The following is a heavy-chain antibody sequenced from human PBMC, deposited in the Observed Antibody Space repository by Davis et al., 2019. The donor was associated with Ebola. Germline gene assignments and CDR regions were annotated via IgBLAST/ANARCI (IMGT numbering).Heavy chain of an antibody. D-gene: IGHD6-13*01. CDR1: GFTFNTYV. J-gene: IGHJ4*02. V-gene: IGHV3-23*01. Sequence: GESLKISCVASGFTFNTYVMSWVRQAPGKGLEWVSSIGGSLDNTYFADSVKGRFTISRDNSKNTLYLQMNSLRAEDTAVYYCASRYSSSWYASSLDYWGQGTLVTVSS. CDR3: ASRYSSSWYASSLDY. CDR2: IGGSLDNT.